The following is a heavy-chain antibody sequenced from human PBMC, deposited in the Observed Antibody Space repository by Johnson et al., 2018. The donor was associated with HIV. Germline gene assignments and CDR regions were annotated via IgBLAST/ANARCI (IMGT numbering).Heavy chain of an antibody. CDR1: GFTVSSNY. V-gene: IGHV3-66*01. J-gene: IGHJ3*02. CDR2: IYSGVTT. CDR3: ARAFSYGAFDI. Sequence: VQLVESGGGLVQPGGSLRLSCEASGFTVSSNYMNWVRQAPGKGLEWVSVIYSGVTTYYADSVKGRFTISRDNSKNTLYLQMNSLRAEDTAVYYCARAFSYGAFDIWGQGTMVTVSS. D-gene: IGHD5-18*01.